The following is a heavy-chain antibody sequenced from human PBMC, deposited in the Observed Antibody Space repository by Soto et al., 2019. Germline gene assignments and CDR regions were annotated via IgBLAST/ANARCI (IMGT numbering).Heavy chain of an antibody. V-gene: IGHV3-13*01. CDR1: GFTFSSYD. CDR2: IGTAGDT. CDR3: AREATYYYGSGYYYYYMDV. D-gene: IGHD3-10*01. Sequence: PGGSLRLSCAASGFTFSSYDMHWVRQATGKGLEWVSAIGTAGDTYYPGSVKGRFTISRENAKNSLYLQMNSLRAGDTAVYYCAREATYYYGSGYYYYYMDVWGKGTTVTVSS. J-gene: IGHJ6*03.